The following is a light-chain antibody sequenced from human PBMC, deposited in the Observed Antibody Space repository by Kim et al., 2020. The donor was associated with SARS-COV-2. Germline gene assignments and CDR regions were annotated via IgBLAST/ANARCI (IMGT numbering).Light chain of an antibody. CDR3: QQYGTSPRT. CDR1: QTVRSQY. J-gene: IGKJ4*01. Sequence: STGHRVTVSCRASQTVRSQYLAWYQQKPGQAPRLLIYGASSRATGIPDRFSGSGSETDFTLTISRLDPEDFAMYYCQQYGTSPRTFGGGTKVEIK. CDR2: GAS. V-gene: IGKV3-20*01.